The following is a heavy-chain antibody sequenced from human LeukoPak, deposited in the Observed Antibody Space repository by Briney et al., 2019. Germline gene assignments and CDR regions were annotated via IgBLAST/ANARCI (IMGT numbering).Heavy chain of an antibody. J-gene: IGHJ6*02. D-gene: IGHD3-10*01. CDR2: ISGSGDST. Sequence: GGSLRLSCAASGFTFPSYAMSWVRQAPGRGLEWVSVISGSGDSTYYADSVKGRFTISRDDSKNTPYVQMSSLRAEDTATYYCATGDGSGTNYFYYYGMDVWGQGTRVTVSS. CDR1: GFTFPSYA. V-gene: IGHV3-23*01. CDR3: ATGDGSGTNYFYYYGMDV.